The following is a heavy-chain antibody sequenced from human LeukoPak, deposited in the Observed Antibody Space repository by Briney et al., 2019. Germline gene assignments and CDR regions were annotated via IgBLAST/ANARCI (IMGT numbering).Heavy chain of an antibody. CDR1: GYTFTSYG. CDR3: ARDMGPQSYYDFWSGYYARGDFDY. D-gene: IGHD3-3*01. CDR2: ISAYNGNT. V-gene: IGHV1-18*01. Sequence: GASVKVSCKASGYTFTSYGISWVRQAPGQGLEWMGWISAYNGNTNYAQKLQGRVTMTTDTSTSTAYMELRSLRSDDTAVYYCARDMGPQSYYDFWSGYYARGDFDYWGQGTLVTVSS. J-gene: IGHJ4*02.